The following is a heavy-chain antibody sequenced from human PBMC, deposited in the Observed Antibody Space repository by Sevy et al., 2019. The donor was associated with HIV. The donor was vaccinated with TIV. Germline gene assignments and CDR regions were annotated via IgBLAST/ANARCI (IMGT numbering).Heavy chain of an antibody. D-gene: IGHD3-3*01. CDR2: INHSGDT. CDR3: AGGGRFYFWTGYYTDY. J-gene: IGHJ4*02. CDR1: GGSFSGYY. Sequence: SETLSLTCAVYGGSFSGYYWSWIRQPPGMGLEWIAEINHSGDTNHNPSLESRVTISVDTSKNQISLKRRSVTAADTVGSCRAGGGRFYFWTGYYTDYWGQGTLVTVSS. V-gene: IGHV4-34*01.